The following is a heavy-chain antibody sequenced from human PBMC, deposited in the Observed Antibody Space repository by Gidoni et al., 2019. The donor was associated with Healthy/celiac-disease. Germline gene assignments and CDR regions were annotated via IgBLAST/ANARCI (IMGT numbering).Heavy chain of an antibody. D-gene: IGHD5-18*01. Sequence: QVQLQQWGAGLLKPSETLSLTCAVYGGSFSGYYWSWIRQPPGKVLEWIGEINHSGSTNYNPSLKSRVTISVDTSKNQFSLKLSSVTAADTAVYYCARVVVDTAMVTFSYGMDVWGQGTTVTVSS. CDR3: ARVVVDTAMVTFSYGMDV. J-gene: IGHJ6*02. CDR1: GGSFSGYY. CDR2: INHSGST. V-gene: IGHV4-34*01.